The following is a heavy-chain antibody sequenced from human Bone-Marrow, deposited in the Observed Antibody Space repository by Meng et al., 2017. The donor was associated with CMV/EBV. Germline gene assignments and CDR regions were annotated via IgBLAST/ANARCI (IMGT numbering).Heavy chain of an antibody. J-gene: IGHJ4*02. D-gene: IGHD2-2*01. CDR1: GGSFSGYY. V-gene: IGHV4-34*01. Sequence: SETLSLTCAVSGGSFSGYYWSWIRQPPGKGLEWIGEINHSGSTNYNSSLKSRVTISLDTSKKQFSLKLSSVTAADTAVYFCARGLSPTGAIGYCGQGTLVTVSS. CDR2: INHSGST. CDR3: ARGLSPTGAIGY.